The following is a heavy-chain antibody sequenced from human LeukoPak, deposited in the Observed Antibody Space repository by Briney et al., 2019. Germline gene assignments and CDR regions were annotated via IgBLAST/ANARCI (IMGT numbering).Heavy chain of an antibody. CDR3: ARHYDGSGSTLDY. J-gene: IGHJ4*02. Sequence: ASVKVSCKAPGYTFGSYGVTWVRQGPGQRPEWMGWISPYNGNTNYAQKLQGRVTMTTDTSTNTAYMELWSLRSDDTAVYYCARHYDGSGSTLDYWGQGTLVSVSS. CDR2: ISPYNGNT. D-gene: IGHD3-22*01. V-gene: IGHV1-18*01. CDR1: GYTFGSYG.